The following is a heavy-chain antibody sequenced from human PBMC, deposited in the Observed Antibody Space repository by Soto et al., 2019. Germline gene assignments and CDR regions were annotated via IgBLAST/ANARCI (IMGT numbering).Heavy chain of an antibody. CDR1: GYTFTSYD. D-gene: IGHD6-19*01. CDR3: ARDPGTPTTIAVAGYNWSDP. Sequence: QVQLVQSGAEVKKPGASVKVSCKASGYTFTSYDINWVRQATGQGLEWMGWMNPNSGNTGYAQKFQGRVTMTRNTSISTAYMELSSLRSEDTAVYYCARDPGTPTTIAVAGYNWSDPWGQGTLVTVSS. V-gene: IGHV1-8*01. J-gene: IGHJ5*02. CDR2: MNPNSGNT.